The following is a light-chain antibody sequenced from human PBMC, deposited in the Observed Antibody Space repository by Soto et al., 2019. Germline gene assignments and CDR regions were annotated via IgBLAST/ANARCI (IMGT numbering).Light chain of an antibody. Sequence: IVMTQSPATLSVSPGERVILSCRASQSVGSNVAWYQQKPGQSPRLLIYGASTRVTGIPARFTGSGSGTEFTLTINSLHSEDFAMYHCQQYDNWPPFTFGGGTKVEIK. CDR3: QQYDNWPPFT. J-gene: IGKJ4*01. V-gene: IGKV3-15*01. CDR1: QSVGSN. CDR2: GAS.